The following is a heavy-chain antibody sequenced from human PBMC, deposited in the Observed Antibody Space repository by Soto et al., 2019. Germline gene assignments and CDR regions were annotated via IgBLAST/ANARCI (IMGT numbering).Heavy chain of an antibody. Sequence: GASVKVSCKASGYTFTSYAMHWVRQAPGQRLEWMGWINAGNGNTKYSQKFQGRVTITRDTSASTAYMELSSLRSEDTAVYYCARDQFMITFWGVIVNHDALDIWGQGTMVTVSS. CDR2: INAGNGNT. J-gene: IGHJ3*02. CDR3: ARDQFMITFWGVIVNHDALDI. D-gene: IGHD3-16*02. CDR1: GYTFTSYA. V-gene: IGHV1-3*01.